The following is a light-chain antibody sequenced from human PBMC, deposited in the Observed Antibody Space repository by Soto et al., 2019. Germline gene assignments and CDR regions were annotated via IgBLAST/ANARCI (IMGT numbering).Light chain of an antibody. J-gene: IGKJ1*01. V-gene: IGKV3-20*01. CDR2: GAS. Sequence: EIVLTQSPGTLSLSPGERATLSCRASQSVSTNYLAWYQRKPGQAPRLLIYGASSRATGIPDRFSGSGSGTDFTLTITRLEPEGFAVYYCQEYGSSPPTFGQGTKVEIK. CDR3: QEYGSSPPT. CDR1: QSVSTNY.